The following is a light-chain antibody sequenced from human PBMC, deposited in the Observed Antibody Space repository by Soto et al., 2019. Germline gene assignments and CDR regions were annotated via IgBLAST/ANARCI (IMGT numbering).Light chain of an antibody. V-gene: IGKV2-28*01. Sequence: IVMTQSPVSLTVTPGEPASISCRSSQSLLNSNGYNYLDWYVQKPGQSPQLLIYLGSSRASGVPDRFSGSGTGTDFTLTISRVEAEDVGVYYCMQGLEHLLTFGGGTKVQIK. CDR3: MQGLEHLLT. J-gene: IGKJ4*01. CDR1: QSLLNSNGYNY. CDR2: LGS.